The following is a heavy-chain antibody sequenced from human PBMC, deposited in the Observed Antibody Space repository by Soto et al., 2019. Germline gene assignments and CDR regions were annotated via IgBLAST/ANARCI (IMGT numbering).Heavy chain of an antibody. CDR2: INHSGST. Sequence: LSLTCAVYGGSFSGYYWSWIRQPPGKGLEWIGEINHSGSTNYNPSLKSRVTISVDTSKNQFSLKLSSVTAADTAVYYCARFGATNYYYYYGMDVWGQGTTVTVSS. CDR1: GGSFSGYY. D-gene: IGHD3-10*01. V-gene: IGHV4-34*01. CDR3: ARFGATNYYYYYGMDV. J-gene: IGHJ6*02.